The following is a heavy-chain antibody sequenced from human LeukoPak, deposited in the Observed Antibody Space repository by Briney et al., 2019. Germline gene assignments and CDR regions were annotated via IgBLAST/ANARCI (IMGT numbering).Heavy chain of an antibody. J-gene: IGHJ4*02. D-gene: IGHD4-17*01. CDR1: GGSISSGDYY. V-gene: IGHV4-30-4*01. CDR2: IYYSGST. Sequence: SETLSLTCTVSGGSISSGDYYWSWIRQPLGKGLEWIGYIYYSGSTYYNPSLKSRVTISVDTSKNQFSLKLSSVTAADTAVYYCARMTTVTYNFDYWGQGTLVTVSS. CDR3: ARMTTVTYNFDY.